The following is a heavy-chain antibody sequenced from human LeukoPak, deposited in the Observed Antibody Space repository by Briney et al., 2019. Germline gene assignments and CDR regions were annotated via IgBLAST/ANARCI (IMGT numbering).Heavy chain of an antibody. CDR2: IYYSGST. CDR1: GGSISSSSYY. V-gene: IGHV4-39*01. CDR3: ARHVGYSSGWSDY. D-gene: IGHD6-19*01. Sequence: SETLSLTCTVSGGSISSSSYYWGWIRQPPGKGLEWIGSIYYSGSTYYNPSLKSRVTISVDTSKNQFSLKLSSVTAADTAVYYCARHVGYSSGWSDYWGQGTLVTASS. J-gene: IGHJ4*02.